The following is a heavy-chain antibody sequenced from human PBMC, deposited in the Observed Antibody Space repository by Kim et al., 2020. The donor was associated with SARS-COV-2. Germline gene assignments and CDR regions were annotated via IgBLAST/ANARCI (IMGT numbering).Heavy chain of an antibody. D-gene: IGHD3-10*01. J-gene: IGHJ5*02. Sequence: SETLSLTCTVSGGSISSSSYYWGWIRQPPGKGLEWIGSIYYGGSTYYNPSLKSRVTISVDTSKNQFSLKLSSVTAADTAVYYCARWLYGSGSYYIRGPINWFDPWGQGTLVTVSS. CDR1: GGSISSSSYY. CDR3: ARWLYGSGSYYIRGPINWFDP. CDR2: IYYGGST. V-gene: IGHV4-39*01.